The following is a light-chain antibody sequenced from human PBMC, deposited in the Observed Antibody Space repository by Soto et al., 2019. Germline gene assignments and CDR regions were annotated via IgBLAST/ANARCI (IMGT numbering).Light chain of an antibody. J-gene: IGLJ1*01. V-gene: IGLV2-23*01. CDR1: SNDVGGYNY. Sequence: QSVLTQPPSASGSPGQSVTISCTGSSNDVGGYNYVSWYQQHPGKAPKLIIYEGNQRPSGVSNRFSGSRSGNTASLTISGLQAEDEADYFCCSYATGSTYIFGTGTKLTVL. CDR2: EGN. CDR3: CSYATGSTYI.